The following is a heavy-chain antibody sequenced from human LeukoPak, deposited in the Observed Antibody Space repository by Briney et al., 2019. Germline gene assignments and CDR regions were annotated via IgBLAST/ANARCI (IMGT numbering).Heavy chain of an antibody. J-gene: IGHJ3*02. CDR2: MVHSGNT. CDR1: RGSISGYY. V-gene: IGHV4-34*12. Sequence: PTETLSLTCTVSRGSISGYYWSWIRQPPGKGLEWIGEMVHSGNTKYNPSLKSRVTISVDTSKNQFSLNLTSVTAADTAVYYCARFGSSTWYKGAFDIWGQGTMVTVAS. D-gene: IGHD6-13*01. CDR3: ARFGSSTWYKGAFDI.